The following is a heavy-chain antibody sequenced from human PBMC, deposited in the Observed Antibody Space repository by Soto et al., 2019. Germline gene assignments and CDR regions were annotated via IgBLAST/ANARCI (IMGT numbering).Heavy chain of an antibody. V-gene: IGHV1-69*06. Sequence: SVKVSSKDSGGTFSTYAISWVRQAPGQGLEWMGGIIPIFATPSYAQKFQGRVTITADKSTSTAYMELSSLRSEDTAVYYCAREGPVAGNYGMDVWGQGTTVTVSS. CDR3: AREGPVAGNYGMDV. CDR1: GGTFSTYA. D-gene: IGHD6-19*01. CDR2: IIPIFATP. J-gene: IGHJ6*02.